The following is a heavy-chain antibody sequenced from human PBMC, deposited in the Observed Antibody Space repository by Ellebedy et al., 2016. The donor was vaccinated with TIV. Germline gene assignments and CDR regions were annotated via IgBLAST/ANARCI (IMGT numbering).Heavy chain of an antibody. V-gene: IGHV3-30*18. D-gene: IGHD2-21*02. J-gene: IGHJ4*02. CDR1: GFTFSSYG. Sequence: GGSLRLXCAASGFTFSSYGMHWVRQAPGKGLEWVAVISYDGSNKYYADSVKGRFTISRDNSKNTLYLQMNSLRAEDTAVYYCAKTGLPEDHFDYWGQGTLVTVSS. CDR2: ISYDGSNK. CDR3: AKTGLPEDHFDY.